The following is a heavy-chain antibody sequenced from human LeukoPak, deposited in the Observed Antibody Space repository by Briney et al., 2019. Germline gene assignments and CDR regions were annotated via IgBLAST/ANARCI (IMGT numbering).Heavy chain of an antibody. Sequence: GESLKISCKGSGYSFTIYWIGWVRQMPGKGLEWMGIIYPGDSETRYSPSFQGQVTISADKSISTAYLQWSSLKASDTAMYYRARRDSRGYYSFDYWGQGTLVTVSS. D-gene: IGHD3-22*01. J-gene: IGHJ4*02. V-gene: IGHV5-51*01. CDR1: GYSFTIYW. CDR2: IYPGDSET. CDR3: ARRDSRGYYSFDY.